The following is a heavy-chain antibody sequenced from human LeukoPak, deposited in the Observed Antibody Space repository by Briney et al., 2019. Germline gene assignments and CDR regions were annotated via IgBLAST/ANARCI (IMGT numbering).Heavy chain of an antibody. CDR2: INPNSGDT. CDR3: ARAISPAIENWFDP. V-gene: IGHV1-2*02. CDR1: GYTFTGYY. D-gene: IGHD2-2*01. Sequence: ASVKASCKASGYTFTGYYMHWVRQAPGQGLEWMGWINPNSGDTNYAQKFQGRVTMTRDTSISTAYVELSRLRFDDTAVYYCARAISPAIENWFDPWGQGTLVTVSS. J-gene: IGHJ5*02.